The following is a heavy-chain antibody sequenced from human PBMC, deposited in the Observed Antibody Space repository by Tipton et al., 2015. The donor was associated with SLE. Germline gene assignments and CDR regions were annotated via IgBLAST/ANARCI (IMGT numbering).Heavy chain of an antibody. D-gene: IGHD6-13*01. CDR3: ARDRRLIAAPSFWWYFDL. J-gene: IGHJ2*01. CDR1: DGSISSYY. CDR2: IYTSGNT. Sequence: TLSLTCTVSDGSISSYYWSWIRQPPGKGLEWIGYIYTSGNTNYNPSLKSRVTISVDTSKNQFSLKLSSVTAADTAVYYCARDRRLIAAPSFWWYFDLWGRGTLVTVSS. V-gene: IGHV4-4*08.